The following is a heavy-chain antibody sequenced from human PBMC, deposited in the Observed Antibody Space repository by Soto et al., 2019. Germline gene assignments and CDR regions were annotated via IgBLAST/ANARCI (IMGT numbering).Heavy chain of an antibody. V-gene: IGHV3-74*01. CDR3: ARSLPGTYGAFDL. CDR2: ISGDGSST. D-gene: IGHD1-7*01. J-gene: IGHJ3*01. Sequence: GGSLRLSCAASEFTFRSYWMHWVRQSPGKGLVWVSRISGDGSSTTYADSVRGRFTISRDNAKNTVYLQMDSLRAEDTAVYYCARSLPGTYGAFDLWGQGTMVTVSS. CDR1: EFTFRSYW.